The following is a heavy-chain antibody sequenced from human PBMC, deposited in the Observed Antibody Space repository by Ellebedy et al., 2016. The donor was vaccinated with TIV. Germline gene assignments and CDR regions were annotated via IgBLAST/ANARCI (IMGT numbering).Heavy chain of an antibody. CDR3: ARLAHDGWYGVDY. V-gene: IGHV3-7*03. Sequence: GGSLRLSCAASGFTFSAYWMSWVSQAPGKGLEWVANIKKDGSGRFFVDSVKGRFTISRDNAKNSLYLEMNSVRVEDSAIYYCARLAHDGWYGVDYWGQGTLVSVSS. CDR2: IKKDGSGR. D-gene: IGHD6-19*01. CDR1: GFTFSAYW. J-gene: IGHJ4*02.